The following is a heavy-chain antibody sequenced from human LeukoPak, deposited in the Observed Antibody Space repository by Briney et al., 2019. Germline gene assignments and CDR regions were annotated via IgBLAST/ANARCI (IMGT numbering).Heavy chain of an antibody. CDR1: GYTFTSCD. CDR3: ARDISGYCSSTSCYFDWFDP. V-gene: IGHV1-18*01. Sequence: ASVKVSCKASGYTFTSCDINWVRQAPGQGLEWMGWISAYNGNTNYAQKLQGRVTMTTDTSTSTAYMELRSLRSDDTAVYYRARDISGYCSSTSCYFDWFDPWGQGTLVTVSS. CDR2: ISAYNGNT. J-gene: IGHJ5*02. D-gene: IGHD2-2*01.